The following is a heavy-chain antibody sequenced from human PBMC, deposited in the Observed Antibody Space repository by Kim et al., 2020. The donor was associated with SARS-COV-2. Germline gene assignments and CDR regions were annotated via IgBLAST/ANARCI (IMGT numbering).Heavy chain of an antibody. D-gene: IGHD2-8*01. Sequence: GGSLRLSCAASGFTFSTYTMSWVRQAPGKGLEWVSSISASDHSLYYADCVKGRFTVSSYNSRNMLYLQMNGLRAEDTDVYYCSKSLQNRACTPTNCFDIWGQGTMVTVSS. J-gene: IGHJ3*02. CDR2: ISASDHSL. CDR3: SKSLQNRACTPTNCFDI. CDR1: GFTFSTYT. V-gene: IGHV3-23*01.